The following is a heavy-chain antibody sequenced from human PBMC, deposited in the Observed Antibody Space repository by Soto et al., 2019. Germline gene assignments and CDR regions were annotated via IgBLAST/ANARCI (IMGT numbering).Heavy chain of an antibody. CDR2: IIPIFGTA. J-gene: IGHJ6*02. D-gene: IGHD1-1*01. Sequence: QVQLVQSGAEVKKPGSSVKVSCKASGGTFSSYAISWVRQAPGQGLEWMGGIIPIFGTANYAQKFQGRVRFTADESTSTAYRELSSLRSEDTAVYYCASGWVQLERLAPHYYYGMDVWGQGTTVTVSS. CDR3: ASGWVQLERLAPHYYYGMDV. V-gene: IGHV1-69*12. CDR1: GGTFSSYA.